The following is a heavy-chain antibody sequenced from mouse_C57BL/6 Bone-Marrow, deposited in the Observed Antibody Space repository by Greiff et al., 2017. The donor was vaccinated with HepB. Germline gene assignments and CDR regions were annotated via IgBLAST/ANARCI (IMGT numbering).Heavy chain of an antibody. D-gene: IGHD3-1*01. V-gene: IGHV5-9-1*02. CDR3: TRDRDSLYYFDY. J-gene: IGHJ2*01. Sequence: EVMLVESGEGLVKPGGSLKLSCAASGFTFSSYAMSWVRQTPEKRLEWVAYISSGGDYIYYADTVKGRFTISRDNARNTLYLQMSSLKSEDTAMYYCTRDRDSLYYFDYWGQGTTLTISS. CDR2: ISSGGDYI. CDR1: GFTFSSYA.